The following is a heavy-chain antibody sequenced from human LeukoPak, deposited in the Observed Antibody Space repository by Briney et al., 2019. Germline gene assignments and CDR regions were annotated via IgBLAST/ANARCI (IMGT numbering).Heavy chain of an antibody. CDR3: VRQRWLQLRYFDY. CDR1: GFTFSSYA. V-gene: IGHV3-23*01. Sequence: GGSLRLSCAASGFTFSSYAMNWVSQAPGKGLEWVSAISGSGGSTYYADSVTGRFTISRDNSKNTLYLQMNSLRAEDTAVYYCVRQRWLQLRYFDYWGQGTLVTVSS. CDR2: ISGSGGST. D-gene: IGHD5-24*01. J-gene: IGHJ4*02.